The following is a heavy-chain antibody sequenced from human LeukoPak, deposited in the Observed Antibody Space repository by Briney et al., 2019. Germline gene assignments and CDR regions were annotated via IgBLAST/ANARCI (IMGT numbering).Heavy chain of an antibody. V-gene: IGHV4-34*01. D-gene: IGHD6-19*01. CDR1: GGSFSGYY. CDR3: AREGPLDEWLVDVRWFDP. Sequence: TSETLSLTCAVYGGSFSGYYWSWIRQPPGKGLEWIGEINHSGSTNYNPSLKSRVTISVDMSKNQFSLKLSSVTAADTAVYYCAREGPLDEWLVDVRWFDPWGQGTLVTVSS. J-gene: IGHJ5*02. CDR2: INHSGST.